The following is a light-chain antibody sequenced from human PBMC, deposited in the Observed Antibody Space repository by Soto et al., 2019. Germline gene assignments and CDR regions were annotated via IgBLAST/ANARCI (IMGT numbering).Light chain of an antibody. V-gene: IGLV1-47*02. J-gene: IGLJ3*02. CDR1: SSNIGSNY. CDR3: AAWDDSLSGHWV. CDR2: SNN. Sequence: QSVLTQPPSASGTPGQRVTISCSGSSSNIGSNYVYWYQQLPGTAPKLLIYSNNQWPSGVPDRFSGSKSGTSASLAISGLRSEDEADYYCAAWDDSLSGHWVFGGGTKLTVL.